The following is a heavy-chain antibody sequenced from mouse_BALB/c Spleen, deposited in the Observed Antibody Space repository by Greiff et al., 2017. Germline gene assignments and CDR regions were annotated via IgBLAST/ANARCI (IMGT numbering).Heavy chain of an antibody. CDR1: GFSLTSYG. J-gene: IGHJ3*01. CDR3: ARKWLGGAY. CDR2: IWSGGST. Sequence: VQLVESGPGLVQPSQSLSITCTVSGFSLTSYGVHWVRQSPGKGLEWLGVIWSGGSTDYNAAFISRLSISKDNSKSQVFFKMNSLQADDTAIYYCARKWLGGAYWGQGTLVTVSA. V-gene: IGHV2-4-1*01. D-gene: IGHD2-2*01.